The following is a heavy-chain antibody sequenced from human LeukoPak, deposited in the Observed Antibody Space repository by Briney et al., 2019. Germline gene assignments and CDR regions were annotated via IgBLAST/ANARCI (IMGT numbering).Heavy chain of an antibody. J-gene: IGHJ4*02. D-gene: IGHD6-19*01. CDR3: ARSLRGSGYDY. V-gene: IGHV4-34*01. CDR2: INHSGST. Sequence: SETLSLTCAVYGGSFSGYYWSWIRQPPGKGLEWIGEINHSGSTNYNPSLKSRVTISVDTSKNQFSLKLSSVTAADTAVYYCARSLRGSGYDYWGQGTLVIVSS. CDR1: GGSFSGYY.